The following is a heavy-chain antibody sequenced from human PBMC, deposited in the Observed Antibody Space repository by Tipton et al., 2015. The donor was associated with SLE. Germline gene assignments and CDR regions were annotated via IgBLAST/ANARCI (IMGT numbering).Heavy chain of an antibody. CDR2: ISISSSYI. CDR1: GFTVSSNY. CDR3: ARDRGRFGDYFDY. V-gene: IGHV3-21*01. J-gene: IGHJ4*02. D-gene: IGHD1-26*01. Sequence: SLRLSCAASGFTVSSNYMSWVRQAPGKGLEWVSSISISSSYIYYADSVKGRFTISRDNAKNSLYLQMNSLRAEDTAVYYCARDRGRFGDYFDYWGQGTLVTVSS.